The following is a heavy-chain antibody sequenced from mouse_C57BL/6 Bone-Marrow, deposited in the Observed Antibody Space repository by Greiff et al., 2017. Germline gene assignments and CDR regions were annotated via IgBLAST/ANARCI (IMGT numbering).Heavy chain of an antibody. CDR3: ARHGTGTNFDY. Sequence: VQLKESGGDLVKPGGSLKLSCAASGFTFSSYGMSWVRQTPDKRLEWVATISSGGSYTYYPHSVKGRFTISRDNAKNTLYLQMSSLKSEDTAMYYCARHGTGTNFDYWGQGTTLTVSS. CDR2: ISSGGSYT. CDR1: GFTFSSYG. J-gene: IGHJ2*01. V-gene: IGHV5-6*01. D-gene: IGHD4-1*01.